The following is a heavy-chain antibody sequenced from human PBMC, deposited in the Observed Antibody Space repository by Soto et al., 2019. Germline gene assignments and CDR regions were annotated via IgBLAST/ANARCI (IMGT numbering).Heavy chain of an antibody. J-gene: IGHJ4*02. D-gene: IGHD2-15*01. CDR3: ARDRGGYSSDF. Sequence: EVQLVESGGGLVQPGGSLRLSCAASGFSFSSYWMHWLRQVPGKGLVWVSRINGDGDYTNYADSVKGRFTISRDNAKNTLYLQRNSLRAEDTAVYYCARDRGGYSSDFWGQGTLVTVSS. V-gene: IGHV3-74*01. CDR2: INGDGDYT. CDR1: GFSFSSYW.